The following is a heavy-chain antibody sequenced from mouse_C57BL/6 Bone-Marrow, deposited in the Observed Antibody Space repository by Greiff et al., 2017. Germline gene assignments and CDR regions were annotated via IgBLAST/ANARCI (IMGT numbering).Heavy chain of an antibody. J-gene: IGHJ1*03. D-gene: IGHD1-1*01. CDR1: GYTFTDYN. CDR2: INPNNGGT. V-gene: IGHV1-18*01. Sequence: EVKLQESGPELVKPGASVKIPCKASGYTFTDYNMDWVKQSHGKSLEWIGDINPNNGGTIYNQKFKGKATLTVDKSSSTAYMELRSLTSEDTAVYYCARDYYGSSYEYFDVWGTGTTVTVSS. CDR3: ARDYYGSSYEYFDV.